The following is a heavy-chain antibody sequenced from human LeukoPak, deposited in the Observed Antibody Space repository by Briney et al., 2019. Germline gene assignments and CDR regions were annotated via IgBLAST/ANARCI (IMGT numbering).Heavy chain of an antibody. Sequence: SGGSLRLSCAASGFTLSQYSMNWVRQAPGQGLEWVSSITSNSGYIIYADSVKGRFTIARDNAKNSVYLQMNSLRAEDTAVYFCARDHAGIGLMHYGSNWFDRWGQGTLVTVSS. CDR3: ARDHAGIGLMHYGSNWFDR. D-gene: IGHD2-8*01. V-gene: IGHV3-21*01. J-gene: IGHJ5*02. CDR2: ITSNSGYI. CDR1: GFTLSQYS.